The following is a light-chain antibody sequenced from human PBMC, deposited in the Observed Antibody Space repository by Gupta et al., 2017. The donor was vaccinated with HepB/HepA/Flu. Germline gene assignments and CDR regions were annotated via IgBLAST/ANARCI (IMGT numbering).Light chain of an antibody. Sequence: DIQLPQSPSFLSASVGDRVTITCRASQGISSYLAWYQQKPGKAPKLLIYAASTLQSGVPSRFSGSGSGTEFTPTISSLQQEDVSTYYCQQQNSYPLTFGRGTKVEIK. CDR2: AAS. CDR1: QGISSY. CDR3: QQQNSYPLT. J-gene: IGKJ1*01. V-gene: IGKV1-9*01.